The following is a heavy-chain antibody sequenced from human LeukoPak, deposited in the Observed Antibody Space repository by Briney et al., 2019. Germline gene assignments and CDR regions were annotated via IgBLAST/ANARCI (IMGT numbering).Heavy chain of an antibody. CDR2: IYYSGST. V-gene: IGHV4-39*01. D-gene: IGHD1-1*01. CDR1: GGSISNSSYY. Sequence: SETLSLTCTVSGGSISNSSYYWGWIRQPPGKGLEWIGSIYYSGSTYYNPSLKSRVTISVDTSKNQFSLKLSSVTAADTAVYYCARGHWFDYWGQGTLVTVSS. CDR3: ARGHWFDY. J-gene: IGHJ4*02.